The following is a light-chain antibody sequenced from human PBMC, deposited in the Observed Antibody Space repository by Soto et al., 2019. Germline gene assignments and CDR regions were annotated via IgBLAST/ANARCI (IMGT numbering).Light chain of an antibody. V-gene: IGLV2-8*01. CDR1: SSDVGGYNF. Sequence: QSALTQPPSASGSPGQSVTISCTGTSSDVGGYNFVSWYQQHPGKAPKLMIYEVSKRPSGVPDRFSGSKSGNTASLTVSGLQAEDEADYYCASWDDSLDGMVFGGGTQLTVL. CDR2: EVS. J-gene: IGLJ7*01. CDR3: ASWDDSLDGMV.